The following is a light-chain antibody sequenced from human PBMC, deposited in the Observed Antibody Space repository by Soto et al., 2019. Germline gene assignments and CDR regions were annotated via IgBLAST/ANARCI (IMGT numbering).Light chain of an antibody. CDR1: QSVSSSF. V-gene: IGKV3-20*01. J-gene: IGKJ5*01. Sequence: EIVLTQSPGTLSLSPGERATLSCRASQSVSSSFVAWFQQKPGQAPRLLIYGTSSRATGIADRFSGSGSGTDFTLIINRLDPEESAVYYCQHNGRSFGQGTRLEIK. CDR3: QHNGRS. CDR2: GTS.